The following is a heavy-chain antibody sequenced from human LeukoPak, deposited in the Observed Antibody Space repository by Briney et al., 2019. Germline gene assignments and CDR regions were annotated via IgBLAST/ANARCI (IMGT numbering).Heavy chain of an antibody. CDR2: ITSSGST. Sequence: GGSLRLSCAASGFTFSSCPMTWVRQAPGKGLEWVSAITSSGSTYYADSVKGRFTISRDNSKNTLYLQMNSLRAEDTAVYYCAKYTSRWDEDYWGQGSLVTVSS. J-gene: IGHJ4*02. CDR1: GFTFSSCP. V-gene: IGHV3-23*01. D-gene: IGHD6-13*01. CDR3: AKYTSRWDEDY.